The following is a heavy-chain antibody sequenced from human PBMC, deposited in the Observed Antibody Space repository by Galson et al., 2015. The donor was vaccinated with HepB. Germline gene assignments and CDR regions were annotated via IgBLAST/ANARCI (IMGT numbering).Heavy chain of an antibody. J-gene: IGHJ6*01. V-gene: IGHV3-30*04. Sequence: SLRLSCAASGFSFTNSAMHWVRQAPGKGLEWVAVISYDGSGRYYGDSVKGRFTISRDNSKNTLYLQMNSLRAEDTAVYYCARERAYHLWNDRFNLYFYGMDVWGQGTTVTVSP. CDR2: ISYDGSGR. CDR3: ARERAYHLWNDRFNLYFYGMDV. D-gene: IGHD3-3*01. CDR1: GFSFTNSA.